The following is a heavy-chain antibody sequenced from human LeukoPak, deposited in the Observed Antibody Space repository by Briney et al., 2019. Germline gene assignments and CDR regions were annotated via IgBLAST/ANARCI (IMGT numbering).Heavy chain of an antibody. V-gene: IGHV4-59*12. J-gene: IGHJ4*02. CDR3: ARIKYSSSSEGFDY. CDR2: IYYSGST. Sequence: SETLSLTCTVSGGSISSYYWSWIRQPPGKGLEWIGYIYYSGSTNYNPSLKSRVTISVDKSKNQFSLKLSSVTAADTAVYYCARIKYSSSSEGFDYWGQGTLVTVSS. D-gene: IGHD6-6*01. CDR1: GGSISSYY.